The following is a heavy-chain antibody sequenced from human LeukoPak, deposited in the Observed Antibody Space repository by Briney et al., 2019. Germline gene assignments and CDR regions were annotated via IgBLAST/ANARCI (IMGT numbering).Heavy chain of an antibody. D-gene: IGHD6-6*01. J-gene: IGHJ6*02. V-gene: IGHV3-30*18. CDR1: GFTFSSYG. CDR2: ISYDGSNK. CDR3: AKDLVGGYYYYGMDV. Sequence: GGSLRLSCAASGFTFSSYGMHWVRQAPGKGLEWVAVISYDGSNKYYADSVKGRFTISRDNSKNTLYLQMNSLRAEDTAVYYCAKDLVGGYYYYGMDVWGQGTTVTVSS.